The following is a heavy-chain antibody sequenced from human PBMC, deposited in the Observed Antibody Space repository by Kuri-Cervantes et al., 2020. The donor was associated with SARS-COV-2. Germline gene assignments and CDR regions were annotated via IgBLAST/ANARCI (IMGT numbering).Heavy chain of an antibody. J-gene: IGHJ4*02. Sequence: GESLKISCASSGFTFRSCWMSWVRQAPGKGLEWVAAIKPEGGEKHYVDSVRGRFTISRDDAKNSLYLQMNSLRAEDTAVYYCASLDHGLGSYYHTFPHDYWGQGTLVTVSS. D-gene: IGHD3-10*01. CDR2: IKPEGGEK. CDR3: ASLDHGLGSYYHTFPHDY. V-gene: IGHV3-7*01. CDR1: GFTFRSCW.